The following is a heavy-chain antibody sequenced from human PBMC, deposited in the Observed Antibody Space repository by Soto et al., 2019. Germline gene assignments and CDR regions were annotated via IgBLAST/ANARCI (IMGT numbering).Heavy chain of an antibody. CDR2: ISSSGSTI. D-gene: IGHD1-1*01. J-gene: IGHJ6*02. V-gene: IGHV3-48*03. CDR1: GFTFSSYE. Sequence: GGPLRLSCAASGFTFSSYEMNWVRQAPGKGLEWVSYISSSGSTIYYADSVKGRFTISRDNAKNSLYLQMNSLRAEDTAVYYCARWLEPRGHVVYGMDVWGQGTTVTVSS. CDR3: ARWLEPRGHVVYGMDV.